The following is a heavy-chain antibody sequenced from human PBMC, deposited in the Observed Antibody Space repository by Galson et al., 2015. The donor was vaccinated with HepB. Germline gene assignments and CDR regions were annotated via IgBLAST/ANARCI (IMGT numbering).Heavy chain of an antibody. CDR1: GYTFTSYY. J-gene: IGHJ5*02. D-gene: IGHD2-15*01. CDR2: INPSGGST. CDR3: AREGGGSGWFDP. Sequence: SVKVSCKASGYTFTSYYMHWVRQAPGHGLEWMGIINPSGGSTSHAQKLQGRVTMTRDTSTSTVYMELSSLRSEDTAVYYCAREGGGSGWFDPLGQGTLVTVSS. V-gene: IGHV1-46*01.